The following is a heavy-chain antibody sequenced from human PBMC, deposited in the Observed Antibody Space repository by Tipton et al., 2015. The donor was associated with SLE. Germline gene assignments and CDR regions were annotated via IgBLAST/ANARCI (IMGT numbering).Heavy chain of an antibody. V-gene: IGHV4-59*01. Sequence: GLVKPSETLSLTCTVSGGSISSYYWSWIRQPPGKGLEWIGYIYYSGSTNYNPSLESRVTISVDTSKNQFSLKLSSVTAADTAVYYCARGCWSGYCPIHYYYYMDVWGKGTTVTVSS. CDR2: IYYSGST. CDR1: GGSISSYY. J-gene: IGHJ6*03. CDR3: ARGCWSGYCPIHYYYYMDV. D-gene: IGHD3-3*01.